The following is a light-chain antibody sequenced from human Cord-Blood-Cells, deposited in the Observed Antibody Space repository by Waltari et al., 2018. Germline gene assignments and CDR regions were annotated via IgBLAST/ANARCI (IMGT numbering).Light chain of an antibody. Sequence: QSALTQPRSVSGSPGQSVTISCTGTSSDVGGYNYVSWYQQHPDKAPKLMIYDVSKRPSGVPDRFSSSKSGNTASLTISGLQAEDEADYYCCSYAGSYTLVFGGGTKLTVL. CDR1: SSDVGGYNY. CDR2: DVS. V-gene: IGLV2-11*01. J-gene: IGLJ2*01. CDR3: CSYAGSYTLV.